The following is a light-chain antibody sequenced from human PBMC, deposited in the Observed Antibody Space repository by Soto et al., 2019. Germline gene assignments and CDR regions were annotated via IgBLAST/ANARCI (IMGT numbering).Light chain of an antibody. CDR1: QSISSW. Sequence: DIQMTQSPSTLSASVGDRVTITRRASQSISSWLAWYQQKQGKAPKLXIYAASTLQSGVPSRFSGSGSGTDFTLTISSLQPEDVATYYCQKYNSAPLTFGGGTKVDIK. V-gene: IGKV1-27*01. CDR2: AAS. CDR3: QKYNSAPLT. J-gene: IGKJ4*01.